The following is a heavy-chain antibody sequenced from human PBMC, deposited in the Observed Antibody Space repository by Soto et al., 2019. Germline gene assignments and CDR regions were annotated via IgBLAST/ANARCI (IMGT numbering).Heavy chain of an antibody. CDR1: GGSFTSNNW. CDR2: IYHSGTT. J-gene: IGHJ4*02. Sequence: SETLSLTCAVSGGSFTSNNWWTWVRQSPGRGLEWIGEIYHSGTTNYSPSLKSRVNIAVDMSTNHLSLTLISVTAADTAVYYCAFPATADFDYWGKGILVTVSS. D-gene: IGHD6-13*01. V-gene: IGHV4-4*02. CDR3: AFPATADFDY.